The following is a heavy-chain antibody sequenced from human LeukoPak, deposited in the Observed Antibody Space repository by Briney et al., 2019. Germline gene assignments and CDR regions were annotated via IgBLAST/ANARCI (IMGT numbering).Heavy chain of an antibody. Sequence: SETLSLTCAVYGGSFSGYYWSWIRQPPGKGLEWIGEINHSGSTNYNPSLKSRVTISVDTSKNQFSLKLSSVTAADTAVYYCARLNDFWSGYYMRRSFFAFDIWGQGTMVTVSS. V-gene: IGHV4-34*01. J-gene: IGHJ3*02. CDR2: INHSGST. CDR1: GGSFSGYY. D-gene: IGHD3-3*01. CDR3: ARLNDFWSGYYMRRSFFAFDI.